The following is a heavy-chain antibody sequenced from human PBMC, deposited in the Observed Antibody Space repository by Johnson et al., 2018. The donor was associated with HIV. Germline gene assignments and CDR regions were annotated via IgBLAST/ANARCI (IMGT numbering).Heavy chain of an antibody. D-gene: IGHD1-26*01. CDR3: TTPSGSYVSSYDAFDI. Sequence: EVQLVESGGGVVQPGGSLRLSCAASGFTVSSNYMSWVRQAPGKGLEWVSVIYSGGSTYYADSVKGRFTISRDNSKNTLYLQMNSLKTEDTAVYYCTTPSGSYVSSYDAFDIWGQGTMVTVSS. CDR1: GFTVSSNY. CDR2: IYSGGST. J-gene: IGHJ3*02. V-gene: IGHV3-66*01.